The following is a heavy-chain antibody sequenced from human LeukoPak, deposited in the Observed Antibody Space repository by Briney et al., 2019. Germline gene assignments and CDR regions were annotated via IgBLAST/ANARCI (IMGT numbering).Heavy chain of an antibody. CDR1: RFTFSSYF. Sequence: GGSLRLSCEASRFTFSSYFLHWIRQAPGKGLEWVVVISYDESNKNYADSVKGQFTTSRDNSKSTLYLQMDSLRVEDTAVYYCARSRPKVDYCSGGSCYSSFDYWGQGTLVTVSS. J-gene: IGHJ4*02. CDR2: ISYDESNK. V-gene: IGHV3-30*03. CDR3: ARSRPKVDYCSGGSCYSSFDY. D-gene: IGHD2-15*01.